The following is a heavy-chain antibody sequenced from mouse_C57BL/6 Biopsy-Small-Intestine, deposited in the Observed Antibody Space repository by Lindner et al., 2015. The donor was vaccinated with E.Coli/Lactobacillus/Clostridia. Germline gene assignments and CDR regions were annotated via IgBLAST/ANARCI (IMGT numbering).Heavy chain of an antibody. CDR2: INPSGGPT. Sequence: SVKVSCKASGYTFTRYYMNWVRQAPGQGLEWMGIINPSGGPTTYAQRFQGRVTMTRDTSTSTFHMELSSLRSEDTAVYYCARTGDGAGRYFDYWGQGTLVTVSS. CDR3: ARTGDGAGRYFDY. V-gene: IGHV1-66*01. CDR1: GYTFTRYY. D-gene: IGHD4-1*01. J-gene: IGHJ2*01.